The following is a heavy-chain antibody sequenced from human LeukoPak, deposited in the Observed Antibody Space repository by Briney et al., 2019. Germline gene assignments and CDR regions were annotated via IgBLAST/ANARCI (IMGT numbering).Heavy chain of an antibody. J-gene: IGHJ4*02. V-gene: IGHV3-7*03. CDR1: GFTFSSYW. Sequence: GGSLRLSCAASGFTFSSYWMTWVRQAPGKGLEWVANIKRDGSEKHYVDSVKGRFTISRDNAKNSLYLQMNSLRAEDTAVYYCARVWGNSYYFDYWSQGTLVTVSS. CDR2: IKRDGSEK. CDR3: ARVWGNSYYFDY. D-gene: IGHD4-23*01.